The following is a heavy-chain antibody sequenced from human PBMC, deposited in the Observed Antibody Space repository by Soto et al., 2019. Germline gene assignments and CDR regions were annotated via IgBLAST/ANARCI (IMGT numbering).Heavy chain of an antibody. CDR1: GYGYNSKS. V-gene: IGHV1-18*01. CDR2: ISAYNGNT. CDR3: ARRHIVVVPAAPIPYGMDV. D-gene: IGHD2-2*01. Sequence: KLTSKACGYGYNSKSRIWVQQEKRKGLEWMGWISAYNGNTNYAQKLQGRVTMTTDTSTSTAYMELRSLRSDDTAVYYCARRHIVVVPAAPIPYGMDVWVQGT. J-gene: IGHJ6*02.